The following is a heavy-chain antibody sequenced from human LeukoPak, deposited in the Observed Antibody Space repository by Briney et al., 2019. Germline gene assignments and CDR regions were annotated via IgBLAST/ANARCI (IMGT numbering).Heavy chain of an antibody. Sequence: PSETLSLTCTVSGGSISSYYWSWIRQPPGKGLEWIGYIYYSGSTNYNPSLKSRVTISVDTSKNQFSLKLSSVTAADTAVYYCARVGDSSGWPYYFDYWGQGTLVTVSS. CDR3: ARVGDSSGWPYYFDY. V-gene: IGHV4-59*08. J-gene: IGHJ4*02. CDR1: GGSISSYY. D-gene: IGHD6-19*01. CDR2: IYYSGST.